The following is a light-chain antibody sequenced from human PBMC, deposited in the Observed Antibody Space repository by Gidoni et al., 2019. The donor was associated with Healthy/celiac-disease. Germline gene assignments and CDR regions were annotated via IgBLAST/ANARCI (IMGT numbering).Light chain of an antibody. CDR2: DAS. CDR3: QQRSNWPPFT. V-gene: IGKV3-11*01. J-gene: IGKJ3*01. CDR1: KSVSSY. Sequence: EIVLTQSPATLSLSPGERATLPCRASKSVSSYLAWYQQKPGQAPRLLIYDASNRATGIPARFSGSGSGTDFTLTISSLEPEDFAVYYCQQRSNWPPFTFGPGTKVDIK.